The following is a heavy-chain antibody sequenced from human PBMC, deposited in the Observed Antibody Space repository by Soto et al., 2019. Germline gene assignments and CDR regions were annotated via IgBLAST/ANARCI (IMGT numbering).Heavy chain of an antibody. CDR1: GFTVSSNY. CDR2: IYSGGST. V-gene: IGHV3-53*01. J-gene: IGHJ4*02. CDR3: ARVWAYYDSSGSPGY. D-gene: IGHD3-22*01. Sequence: GGSLRLSCAASGFTVSSNYMSWVRQAPGKGLEWVSVIYSGGSTYYADSVKGRFTISRDNSKNTLYLQMNSLRAEDTAVYYCARVWAYYDSSGSPGYWGKGTLVTVSS.